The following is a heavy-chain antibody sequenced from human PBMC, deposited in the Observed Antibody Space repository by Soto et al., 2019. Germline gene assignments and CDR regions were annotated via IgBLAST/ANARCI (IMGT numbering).Heavy chain of an antibody. J-gene: IGHJ3*02. D-gene: IGHD2-15*01. CDR1: GYTFTSYG. V-gene: IGHV1-18*01. Sequence: QVQLVQSGAEVKKPGASVKVSCKASGYTFTSYGISWVRQAPGQGLEWMGWISAYNGNTNYAQKLQGRVTMTTDTSTSTAYMELRSQRSDDTAVYYCARDGRDIVVVVAATAFDIWGQGTMVTVSS. CDR2: ISAYNGNT. CDR3: ARDGRDIVVVVAATAFDI.